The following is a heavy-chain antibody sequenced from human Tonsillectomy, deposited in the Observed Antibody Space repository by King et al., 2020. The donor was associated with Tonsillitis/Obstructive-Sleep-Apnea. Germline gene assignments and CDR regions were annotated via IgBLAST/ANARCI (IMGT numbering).Heavy chain of an antibody. Sequence: TLKESGPVLVKPTETLTLTCTVSGFSLSNARMGVSWIRQPPGKALEWLAHIFSNDEKSYSTSLKSRLTISKDTSKSQVVLTMTNMDPVDTATYYCARIIRERDHDFWSGYLYYFDYWGQGTLVTVSS. J-gene: IGHJ4*02. V-gene: IGHV2-26*01. CDR3: ARIIRERDHDFWSGYLYYFDY. CDR2: IFSNDEK. CDR1: GFSLSNARMG. D-gene: IGHD3-3*01.